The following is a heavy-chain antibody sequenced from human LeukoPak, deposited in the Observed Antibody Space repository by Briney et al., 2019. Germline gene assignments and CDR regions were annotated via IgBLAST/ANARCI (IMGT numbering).Heavy chain of an antibody. J-gene: IGHJ6*02. V-gene: IGHV3-23*01. CDR1: GFNFGTYA. CDR3: ARDGEPRYWGSGYYYGMDV. CDR2: ISESAGRT. Sequence: GGSLRLSCAASGFNFGTYAMNWVRQAPGKGLEWVSSISESAGRTYYAASVKGRFTISRDNSKNTVSLQMNSLRADDTAIYYCARDGEPRYWGSGYYYGMDVWGQGATVTVSS. D-gene: IGHD7-27*01.